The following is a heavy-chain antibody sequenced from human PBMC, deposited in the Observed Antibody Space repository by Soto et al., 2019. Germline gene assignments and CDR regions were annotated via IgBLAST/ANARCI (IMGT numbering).Heavy chain of an antibody. Sequence: EVQLVESGGGLVQPGGSLRLSCAASGFTVSNFYISWVRQAPGKGLEWLGNIKGDGSDAHYVDSVKGRFTISRDNAGNSIYLQMNNLRAEDTAMYYCARDPVTSDWGQGTLVTVSS. CDR1: GFTVSNFY. CDR2: IKGDGSDA. J-gene: IGHJ4*02. V-gene: IGHV3-7*03. CDR3: ARDPVTSD.